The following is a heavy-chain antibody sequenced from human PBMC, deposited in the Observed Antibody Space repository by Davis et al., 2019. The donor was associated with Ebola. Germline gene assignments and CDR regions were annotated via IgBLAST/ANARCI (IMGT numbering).Heavy chain of an antibody. Sequence: HTGGSLRLSCTASEFDVSSNYISWVRQAPGKGLVWVSRINGDGSRTTYADSVKGRFTIARDNTKNTLFLQMNSLRVEDTAVYYCARAHPSGSYSYGMDVWGKGTTVTVSS. CDR1: EFDVSSNY. CDR3: ARAHPSGSYSYGMDV. J-gene: IGHJ6*04. D-gene: IGHD1-26*01. V-gene: IGHV3-74*01. CDR2: INGDGSRT.